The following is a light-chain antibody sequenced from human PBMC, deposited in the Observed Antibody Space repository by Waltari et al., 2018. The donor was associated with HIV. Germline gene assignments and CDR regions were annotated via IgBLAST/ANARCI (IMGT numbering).Light chain of an antibody. CDR3: CSYAGSSTSLYV. CDR2: EVS. V-gene: IGLV2-23*02. CDR1: SSDVGSYNL. J-gene: IGLJ1*01. Sequence: QSALTQPASVSGSPGQSITISCTGTSSDVGSYNLVSWYQQHPGKAPKLMLYEVSKRPSGVSNRFSGSKSGNTASLTISGLQAEDEADYYCCSYAGSSTSLYVFGTGTKVTVL.